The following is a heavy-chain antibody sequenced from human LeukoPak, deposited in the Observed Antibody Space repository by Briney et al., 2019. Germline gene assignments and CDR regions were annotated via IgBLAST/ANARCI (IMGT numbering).Heavy chain of an antibody. D-gene: IGHD3-10*01. V-gene: IGHV1-2*02. CDR1: GYTFTGYY. CDR3: ARDRPLDADDYYGFYYFDY. CDR2: INPSSGGT. J-gene: IGHJ4*02. Sequence: ASVKVSCKASGYTFTGYYMHWVRQAPGQGLEWMGWINPSSGGTNHAQKFQGRVTMTRDTSISTAYMELSRLRSDDTAVYYCARDRPLDADDYYGFYYFDYWGQGTLLTVSS.